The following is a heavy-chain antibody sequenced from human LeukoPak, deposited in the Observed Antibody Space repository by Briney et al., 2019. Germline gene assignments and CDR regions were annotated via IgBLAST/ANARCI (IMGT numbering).Heavy chain of an antibody. CDR1: GGSISSGSYY. J-gene: IGHJ2*01. CDR2: VYTSGST. CDR3: AGDSSGWNWYFDL. V-gene: IGHV4-61*02. D-gene: IGHD6-19*01. Sequence: SQTLSLTCTVSGGSISSGSYYWSWIRQPAGKGLEWIGRVYTSGSTNYNPSLKSRVTISVDTSKNQFSLKLSSVTAAVTAVYYCAGDSSGWNWYFDLWGRGTLVTVSS.